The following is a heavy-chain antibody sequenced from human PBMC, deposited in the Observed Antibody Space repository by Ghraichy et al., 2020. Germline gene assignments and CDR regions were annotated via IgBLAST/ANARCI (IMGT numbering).Heavy chain of an antibody. Sequence: SETLSLTCTVSGGSISSYYWSWIRQPPGKGLEWIGYIYYSGSTNYNPSLKSRVTISVDTSKNQFSLKLSSVTAADTAVYYCARDRVFGVDTKSMDVWGQGTTVTVSS. D-gene: IGHD3-3*01. V-gene: IGHV4-59*01. J-gene: IGHJ6*02. CDR3: ARDRVFGVDTKSMDV. CDR2: IYYSGST. CDR1: GGSISSYY.